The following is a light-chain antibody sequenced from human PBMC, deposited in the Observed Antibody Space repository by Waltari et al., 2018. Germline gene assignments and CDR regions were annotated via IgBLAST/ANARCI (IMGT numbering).Light chain of an antibody. CDR2: AAT. V-gene: IGKV1-39*01. CDR1: QSISTY. J-gene: IGKJ2*01. Sequence: DIQMTQSPSTLSASVGDRVTITCRASQSISTYLNCSQQKPGKAPSLLIFAATSLQSGVPSRFSGSGSGTEFTLTINNLQPEDFATYYCQQGYSSPPYTFGQGTKLLI. CDR3: QQGYSSPPYT.